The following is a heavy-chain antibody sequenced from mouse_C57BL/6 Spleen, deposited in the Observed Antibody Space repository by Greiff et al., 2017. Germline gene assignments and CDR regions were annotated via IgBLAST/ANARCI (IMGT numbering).Heavy chain of an antibody. CDR2: IYPGSGST. CDR3: ARSDCNDVHWFAY. D-gene: IGHD2-1*01. J-gene: IGHJ3*01. V-gene: IGHV1-55*01. Sequence: QVQLQQPGAELVKPGASVKMSCKASGYTFTSYWITWVKQRPGQGLEWIGDIYPGSGSTNYNEKFKSKATLTVDTSSSTAYMQLSSLTSEDSAVYYCARSDCNDVHWFAYWGQGTLVTVSA. CDR1: GYTFTSYW.